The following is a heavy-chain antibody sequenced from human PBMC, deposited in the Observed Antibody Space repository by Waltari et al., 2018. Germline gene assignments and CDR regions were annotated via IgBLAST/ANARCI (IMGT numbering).Heavy chain of an antibody. V-gene: IGHV3-23*01. D-gene: IGHD2-21*01. CDR3: AKGDWLDD. CDR2: ISDSGDST. J-gene: IGHJ4*02. Sequence: QLLESGGRLVQPGGSLRLSCVASGFTFSRYAMSWARQAPGKGLEWLSVISDSGDSTIYTDSVKGLFTNYRDNSKNLVYLQMNSLRVEDTAVYYCAKGDWLDDWGQGTLVTVSP. CDR1: GFTFSRYA.